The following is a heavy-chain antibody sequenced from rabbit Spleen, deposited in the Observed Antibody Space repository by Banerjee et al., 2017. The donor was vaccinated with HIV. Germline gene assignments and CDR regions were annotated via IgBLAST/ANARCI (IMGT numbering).Heavy chain of an antibody. Sequence: QEQLEESGGDLVKPEGSLTLTCTTSGFSFSSSYWICWVRQAPGKGLEWITCIHHTDSGNSTYYASWAKGRFTISKTSSTTVTLQMTSLTAADTATYFCARWGASSSGFLGDAFNLWGPGTLVTVS. V-gene: IGHV1S45*01. D-gene: IGHD1-1*01. CDR2: IHHTDSGNST. CDR3: ARWGASSSGFLGDAFNL. CDR1: GFSFSSSYW. J-gene: IGHJ4*01.